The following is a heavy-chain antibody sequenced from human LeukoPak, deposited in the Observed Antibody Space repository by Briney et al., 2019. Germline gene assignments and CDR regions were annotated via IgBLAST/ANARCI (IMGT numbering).Heavy chain of an antibody. J-gene: IGHJ6*02. CDR1: GGSISGSH. D-gene: IGHD2-21*02. CDR3: VRTGGDCSSGLCYYGMDV. V-gene: IGHV4-59*01. CDR2: IHYSGST. Sequence: SETLSLTCFVSGGSISGSHWSWIRQPPGKGLEWIGYIHYSGSTDYNPSLKSRVTLSVDMSKNQISLKLSSVTAADTAVYYCVRTGGDCSSGLCYYGMDVWGQGTTVTVS.